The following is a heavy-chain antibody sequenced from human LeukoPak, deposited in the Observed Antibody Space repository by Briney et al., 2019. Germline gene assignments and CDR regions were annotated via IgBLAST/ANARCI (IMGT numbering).Heavy chain of an antibody. J-gene: IGHJ4*02. CDR1: GYTFTGYY. CDR3: ARESSIAARRRPLDY. D-gene: IGHD6-6*01. Sequence: ASVKVSCKASGYTFTGYYMHWVRQAPGQGLEWMGWINPNSGGTNYAQKFQGRVTMTRDTSISTAYMELSRLRSDDTAVYYCARESSIAARRRPLDYWGQGTLVTVSS. V-gene: IGHV1-2*02. CDR2: INPNSGGT.